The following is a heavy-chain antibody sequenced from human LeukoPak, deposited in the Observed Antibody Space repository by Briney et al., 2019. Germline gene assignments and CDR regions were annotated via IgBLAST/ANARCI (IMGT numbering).Heavy chain of an antibody. J-gene: IGHJ5*02. D-gene: IGHD6-19*01. Sequence: GASVKVSCKASGGTFSTYAISWVRQAPGQGLEWMGGIIPIFGTANYAQKFQGRVTITADKSTSTAYMELSSLRSEDTAVYYCARGAQGKQWLGLGWFDPWGQGTLVTVSS. CDR3: ARGAQGKQWLGLGWFDP. CDR1: GGTFSTYA. V-gene: IGHV1-69*06. CDR2: IIPIFGTA.